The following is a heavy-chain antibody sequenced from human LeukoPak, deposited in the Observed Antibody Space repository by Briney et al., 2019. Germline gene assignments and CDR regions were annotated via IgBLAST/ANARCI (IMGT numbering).Heavy chain of an antibody. J-gene: IGHJ2*01. CDR3: ARVYYSSSYDYWYFDL. D-gene: IGHD6-13*01. Sequence: ASVKVSCKASGYTFTSYYMHWVRQAPGQGLEWMGIINPSGGGTSYAQKFQGRVTMTRDMSTSTVYMELSSLRSEDTAVYYCARVYYSSSYDYWYFDLWGRGTLVTVSS. CDR1: GYTFTSYY. CDR2: INPSGGGT. V-gene: IGHV1-46*01.